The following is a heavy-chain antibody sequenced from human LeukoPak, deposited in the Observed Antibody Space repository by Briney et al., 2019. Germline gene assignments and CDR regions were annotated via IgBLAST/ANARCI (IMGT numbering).Heavy chain of an antibody. CDR2: INPNSGDT. V-gene: IGHV1-2*02. CDR3: ASASSAYYYFDY. D-gene: IGHD3-22*01. CDR1: GYTFTGYY. Sequence: ASVKVSCKASGYTFTGYYMHWVRQAPGQGLEWMGWINPNSGDTNYAQNFQGRVTMTRDTSISTAYMELSRLRSDDTAVYYCASASSAYYYFDYWGQGTLVTVSP. J-gene: IGHJ4*02.